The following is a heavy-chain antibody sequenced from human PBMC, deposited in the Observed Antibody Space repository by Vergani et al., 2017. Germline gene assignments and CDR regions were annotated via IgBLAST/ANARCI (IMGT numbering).Heavy chain of an antibody. Sequence: QVQLVQSGAELKKPGASVRVSCKASGYTFSDYYIHWVRQAPGQGPEWLGWMNPDDGDTMYAEKFKGRVAMTRVTSLSTGYMDLTRLTSDDKAVYYCARDDARDQLLRWGMDFWGQGTTVTVSS. V-gene: IGHV1-2*02. J-gene: IGHJ6*02. CDR3: ARDDARDQLLRWGMDF. D-gene: IGHD2-2*01. CDR2: MNPDDGDT. CDR1: GYTFSDYY.